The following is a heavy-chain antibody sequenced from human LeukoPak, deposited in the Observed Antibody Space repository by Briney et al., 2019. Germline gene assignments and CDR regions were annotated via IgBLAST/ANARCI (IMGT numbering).Heavy chain of an antibody. Sequence: ASVEVSCKASEYTFTGYYMHWVRQAPGQGLEWMGWINPNSGCTNYAQKFQGRVTMTRDTSISTAYMELSRLRSDDTAVYYCARDFGVIVAGYMDVWGKGTTVTVSS. J-gene: IGHJ6*03. CDR1: EYTFTGYY. CDR3: ARDFGVIVAGYMDV. V-gene: IGHV1-2*02. D-gene: IGHD2/OR15-2a*01. CDR2: INPNSGCT.